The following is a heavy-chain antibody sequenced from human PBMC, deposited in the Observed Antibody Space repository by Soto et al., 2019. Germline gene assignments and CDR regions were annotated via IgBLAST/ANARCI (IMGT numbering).Heavy chain of an antibody. Sequence: PGGSLRLSCAASGFTFSSYSMNWVRQAPGKGLEWVSSISSSSSYIYYADSVKGRFTISRDNAKNSLYLQMNSLRAEDTAVYYCARATDQYDSSGYQLLYWGQGTLVTVSS. CDR2: ISSSSSYI. D-gene: IGHD3-22*01. CDR1: GFTFSSYS. V-gene: IGHV3-21*01. CDR3: ARATDQYDSSGYQLLY. J-gene: IGHJ4*02.